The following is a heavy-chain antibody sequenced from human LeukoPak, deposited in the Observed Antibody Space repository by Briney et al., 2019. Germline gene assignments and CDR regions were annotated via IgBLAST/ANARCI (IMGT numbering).Heavy chain of an antibody. J-gene: IGHJ3*02. CDR3: ARETMGTAFDI. CDR2: ISAYNGNT. D-gene: IGHD5-18*01. Sequence: ASVKVSCKASGYTFTSYGISWVRQAPGQGLEWMGWISAYNGNTNYAQKLQGRVTITADKSTSTAYMELSSLRSEDTAVYYCARETMGTAFDILGQGTMVTVSS. CDR1: GYTFTSYG. V-gene: IGHV1-18*01.